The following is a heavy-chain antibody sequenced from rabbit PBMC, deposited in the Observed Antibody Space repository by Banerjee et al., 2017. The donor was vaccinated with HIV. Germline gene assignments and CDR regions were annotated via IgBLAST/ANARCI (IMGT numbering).Heavy chain of an antibody. CDR2: IYAGSSANT. Sequence: QSLEESGGDLVKPGASLTLTCTASGFSFSNTNYMCWVRQAPGKGLEWIACIYAGSSANTYYASWAKGRFTISKTSSTTVTLQMTSLTAADTATHFCARGPAGYAGYGYPYFNSWGQGTLVTVS. CDR3: ARGPAGYAGYGYPYFNS. J-gene: IGHJ4*01. V-gene: IGHV1S40*01. CDR1: GFSFSNTNY. D-gene: IGHD7-1*01.